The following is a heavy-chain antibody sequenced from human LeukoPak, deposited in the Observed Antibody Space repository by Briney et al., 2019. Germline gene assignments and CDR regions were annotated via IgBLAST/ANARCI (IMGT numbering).Heavy chain of an antibody. D-gene: IGHD2-2*01. CDR2: ISAYNGNT. CDR1: GYTFTTYD. V-gene: IGHV1-18*01. J-gene: IGHJ4*02. CDR3: ARGYCGSTSCFNFDY. Sequence: GTSVKVSCKASGYTFTTYDINWVRQAPGQGLEWMGWISAYNGNTSYAHKLQGRVTMTTDTSTSTAYMELRSLRSDDTAVYYCARGYCGSTSCFNFDYWGQGTLVTVSS.